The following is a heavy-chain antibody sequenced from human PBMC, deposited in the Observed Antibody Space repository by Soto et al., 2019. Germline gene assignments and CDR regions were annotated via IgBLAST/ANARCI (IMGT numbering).Heavy chain of an antibody. V-gene: IGHV4-39*01. CDR2: IYYSGST. CDR3: XXXXXXXXXXXAY. CDR1: GGSISSSSYY. J-gene: IGHJ4*02. Sequence: QLQLQESGPGLVKPSETLSLTCTVSGGSISSSSYYWGWIRQPPGKGLEWIGSIYYSGSTYYNPXXXXXXXXXXXXXXXXXXXXXXXXXXXXXXXXXXXXXXXXXXXXXAYWGQGTLVTVSS.